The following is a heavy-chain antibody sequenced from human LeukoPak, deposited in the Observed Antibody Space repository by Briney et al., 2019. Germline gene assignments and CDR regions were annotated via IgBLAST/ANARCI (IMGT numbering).Heavy chain of an antibody. Sequence: GSLRLSCAASGLTFRNYAMSWVRQAPGKGLEWVSVICANDGNTYYADAVRGRFTISRDNSKNTLYLQMNTLRAEDTAVYYCAKALNWNPDYYHYGLDVWGQGTTVTVSS. CDR1: GLTFRNYA. J-gene: IGHJ6*02. D-gene: IGHD1-1*01. V-gene: IGHV3-23*01. CDR2: ICANDGNT. CDR3: AKALNWNPDYYHYGLDV.